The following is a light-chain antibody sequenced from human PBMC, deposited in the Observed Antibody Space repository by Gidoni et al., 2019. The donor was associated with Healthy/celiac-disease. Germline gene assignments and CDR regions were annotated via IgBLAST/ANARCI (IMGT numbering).Light chain of an antibody. Sequence: SYELTQPPYVSASPGQTASITCSGDKLGDKYACWYQQKPGQSPVLVIYQDSKRPSGIPERFSGSNSGNTATLTISGTQAMDEADYYCQAWDSSRVFGGGTKLTVL. CDR2: QDS. V-gene: IGLV3-1*01. CDR3: QAWDSSRV. J-gene: IGLJ2*01. CDR1: KLGDKY.